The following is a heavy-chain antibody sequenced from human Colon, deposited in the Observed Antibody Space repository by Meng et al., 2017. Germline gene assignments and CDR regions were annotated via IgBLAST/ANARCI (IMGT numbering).Heavy chain of an antibody. J-gene: IGHJ5*02. CDR3: GRNGAYSIDP. Sequence: LQVGGPGQGKPSGALSLTCAVSGASISDTYWWSWVRQPPGKGLEWIGEVHHSGGTNYNPSLKSRVTISVDESNNQYSLSLTSVTAADTAIYYCGRNGAYSIDPWGRGTLVTVSS. CDR1: GASISDTYW. V-gene: IGHV4-4*02. CDR2: VHHSGGT. D-gene: IGHD2-15*01.